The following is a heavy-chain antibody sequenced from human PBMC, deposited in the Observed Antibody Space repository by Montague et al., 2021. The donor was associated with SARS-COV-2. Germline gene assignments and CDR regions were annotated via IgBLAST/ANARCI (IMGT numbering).Heavy chain of an antibody. Sequence: SVKVSCKASGYTFTSYGISWVRQAPGQGLEWMGWISAYNGNTNYAQKLQGRVTMTTDTSTSTAYMELRSPRSDDTAVYYCATAVAGFSWFDPWGQGTLVTVSS. D-gene: IGHD6-19*01. J-gene: IGHJ5*02. V-gene: IGHV1-18*01. CDR1: GYTFTSYG. CDR3: ATAVAGFSWFDP. CDR2: ISAYNGNT.